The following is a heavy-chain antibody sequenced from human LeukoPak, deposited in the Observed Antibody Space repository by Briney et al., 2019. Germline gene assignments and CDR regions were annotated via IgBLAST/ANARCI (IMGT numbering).Heavy chain of an antibody. J-gene: IGHJ5*02. Sequence: SETLSLTCAVYGGSFSGYYWSWIRQPPGKGLEWIGEINHRGSTNYNPSLKSRVTISVDTSKNQFSLKLSSVTAADTAVYYCARGHVDTATGFDPWGQGTLSPSPQ. V-gene: IGHV4-34*01. CDR3: ARGHVDTATGFDP. CDR1: GGSFSGYY. CDR2: INHRGST. D-gene: IGHD5-18*01.